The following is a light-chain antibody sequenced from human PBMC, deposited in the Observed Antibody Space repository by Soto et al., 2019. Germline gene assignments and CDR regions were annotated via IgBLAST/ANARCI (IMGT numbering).Light chain of an antibody. V-gene: IGLV1-44*01. J-gene: IGLJ1*01. Sequence: QSALTQPPSASGAPGQRVTISCSGSSSNIGSKTVNWYQQLPGTVPKLLIYNSYQRPSGVPDRFSGSESGTSASLAISGLQSEDEADYYCAAWDASLNGYVFGAGTKVTVL. CDR2: NSY. CDR1: SSNIGSKT. CDR3: AAWDASLNGYV.